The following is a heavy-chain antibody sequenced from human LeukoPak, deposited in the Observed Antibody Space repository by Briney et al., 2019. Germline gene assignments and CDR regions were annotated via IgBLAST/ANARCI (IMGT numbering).Heavy chain of an antibody. V-gene: IGHV3-21*01. Sequence: GGSLRLSCAASGFTFSTYSMNWVRQAPGKGLEWVSFITSSRSYIYYTDSVKGRFTIFRENAENSLYLQMNSLRAEDTAVYYCASECSCGGCYAWWGQGTLVTVSS. CDR3: ASECSCGGCYAW. CDR1: GFTFSTYS. D-gene: IGHD2-15*01. J-gene: IGHJ4*02. CDR2: ITSSRSYI.